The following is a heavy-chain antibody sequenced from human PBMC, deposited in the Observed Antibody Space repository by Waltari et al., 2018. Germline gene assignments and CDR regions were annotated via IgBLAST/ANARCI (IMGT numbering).Heavy chain of an antibody. D-gene: IGHD1-1*01. CDR3: ARSGEMKGTVDY. CDR2: IIPFLGIS. V-gene: IGHV1-69*02. CDR1: GGTFSPYT. J-gene: IGHJ4*02. Sequence: HVQLEQSGAEVKKPGSSVTVSCKASGGTFSPYTVTWVRQAPGQGLEWMGSIIPFLGISKYAQSLQARLTITVDQSTNTGYMELNNLRPEDTGVYYCARSGEMKGTVDYWGQGTLVTVSS.